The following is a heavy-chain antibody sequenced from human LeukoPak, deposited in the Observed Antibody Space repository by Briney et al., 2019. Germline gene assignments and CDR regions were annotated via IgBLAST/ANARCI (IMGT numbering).Heavy chain of an antibody. V-gene: IGHV1-2*02. CDR2: INPNGGGT. D-gene: IGHD5-18*01. CDR1: GYTFTGYY. CDR3: ARDPRYSYGLPLDY. J-gene: IGHJ4*02. Sequence: GASVKVSCKASGYTFTGYYMHWVRQAPGQGLEWMGWINPNGGGTNYAQKFQGRVTMTRDTSISTAYMELSRLRSDDTAVYYCARDPRYSYGLPLDYWGQGTLVTVSS.